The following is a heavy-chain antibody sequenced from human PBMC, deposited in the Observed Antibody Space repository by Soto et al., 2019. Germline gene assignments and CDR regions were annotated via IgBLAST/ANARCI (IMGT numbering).Heavy chain of an antibody. D-gene: IGHD6-19*01. CDR2: INPNSGGT. J-gene: IGHJ5*02. Sequence: ASVKVSCKASGYTFTGYYMHWVRRAPGQGLEWMGWINPNSGGTNYAQKFQGRVTMTRDTSISTAYMELSRLRSDDTAVYYCARVEHQWLVLHFDPWGQGTLVTVSS. CDR1: GYTFTGYY. CDR3: ARVEHQWLVLHFDP. V-gene: IGHV1-2*02.